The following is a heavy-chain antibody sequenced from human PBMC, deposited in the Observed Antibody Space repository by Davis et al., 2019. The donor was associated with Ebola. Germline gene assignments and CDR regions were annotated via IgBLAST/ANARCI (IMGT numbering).Heavy chain of an antibody. CDR1: GYTFTGYY. Sequence: ASVKVSCKASGYTFTGYYMHWVRQAPGQGLEWMGRINPNSGGTNYAQKFQGRITMTRDTSINTAYMELRSLRSEDTALYYCATRVMVRGDYGLDVWGKGTTVIVSS. CDR2: INPNSGGT. J-gene: IGHJ6*04. CDR3: ATRVMVRGDYGLDV. D-gene: IGHD3-10*01. V-gene: IGHV1-2*06.